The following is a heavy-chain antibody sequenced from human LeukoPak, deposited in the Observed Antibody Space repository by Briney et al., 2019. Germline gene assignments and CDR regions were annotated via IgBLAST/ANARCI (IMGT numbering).Heavy chain of an antibody. D-gene: IGHD6-19*01. J-gene: IGHJ4*02. CDR2: INHSGST. CDR3: ARESLHSSGWYDY. V-gene: IGHV4-34*01. CDR1: GGSFSGYY. Sequence: SETLSLTCAVYGGSFSGYYWSWIRQPPGKGLEWIGEINHSGSTNYNPSLKSRVTISVDTSKNQFSLKLSSVTAADTAVYYCARESLHSSGWYDYWGQGTLVTVSS.